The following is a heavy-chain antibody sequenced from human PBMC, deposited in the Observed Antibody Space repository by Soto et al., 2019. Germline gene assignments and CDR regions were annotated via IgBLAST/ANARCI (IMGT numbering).Heavy chain of an antibody. V-gene: IGHV3-23*01. CDR2: ISGSGGSI. CDR3: ARIFARWDFDY. CDR1: GFTFSSYA. J-gene: IGHJ4*02. Sequence: GGSLRLSCAASGFTFSSYAMSWVRQAPGKGLEWVSAISGSGGSIYYADSVKGRFTISRDNAKNSLYLQMNSLRAEDTAVYYCARIFARWDFDYWGQGTLVTVSS. D-gene: IGHD6-6*01.